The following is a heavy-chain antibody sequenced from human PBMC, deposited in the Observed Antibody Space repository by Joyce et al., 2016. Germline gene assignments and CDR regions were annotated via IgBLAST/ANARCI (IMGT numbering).Heavy chain of an antibody. Sequence: EVQLVQSGAEVKKPGESLRISCKGSGYSFTSYWINWVRQMPGKGLEWMGRIDPLDSDTNYSPSFQDHVTISADKSISTAYLQWGSLKASDTGIYYCVRHAEYWGQGTLVTVSS. CDR1: GYSFTSYW. CDR2: IDPLDSDT. CDR3: VRHAEY. V-gene: IGHV5-10-1*03. J-gene: IGHJ4*02.